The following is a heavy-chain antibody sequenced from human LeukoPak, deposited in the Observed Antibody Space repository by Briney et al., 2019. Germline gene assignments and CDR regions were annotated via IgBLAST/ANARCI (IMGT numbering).Heavy chain of an antibody. CDR1: GFTFSSYS. Sequence: GGSLRLSCAASGFTFSSYSMNWVRQAPGKGLEWVSAISSSGDSTYYADSVKGRLTTSRDNSKNTLYLQMNSLRAEDTAAYYCAKQQGGSYYHAFDYWGQGTLVTVSS. D-gene: IGHD3-10*01. CDR3: AKQQGGSYYHAFDY. CDR2: ISSSGDST. J-gene: IGHJ4*02. V-gene: IGHV3-23*01.